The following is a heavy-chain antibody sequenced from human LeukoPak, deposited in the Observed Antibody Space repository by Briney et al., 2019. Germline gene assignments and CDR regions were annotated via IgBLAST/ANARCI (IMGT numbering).Heavy chain of an antibody. D-gene: IGHD3-16*02. CDR1: GGSITTTSW. CDR2: IHRSGST. Sequence: SETLSLTCAISGGSITTTSWWTWVRQPPGKGLEWTAEIHRSGSTNYNPSLKSRVAISIDKSKNQFSLKLSSVTAADTAVYYCARKHVWGSYRPNWFDPWGQGTLVTVSS. J-gene: IGHJ5*02. CDR3: ARKHVWGSYRPNWFDP. V-gene: IGHV4/OR15-8*02.